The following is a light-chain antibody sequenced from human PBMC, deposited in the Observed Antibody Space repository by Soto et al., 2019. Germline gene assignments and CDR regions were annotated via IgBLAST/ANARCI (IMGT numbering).Light chain of an antibody. J-gene: IGLJ3*02. CDR2: GNN. V-gene: IGLV1-40*01. CDR3: QSYDTTLNGFWV. Sequence: QSVLTQPPSVSGAPGQRVTISCTGSSSNLGSGFDVHWYQQLPGTAPKLLISGNNNRPSGVPDRFSGSKSGTSASLAITGLQAEDEADYYCQSYDTTLNGFWVFGGGTKVTVL. CDR1: SSNLGSGFD.